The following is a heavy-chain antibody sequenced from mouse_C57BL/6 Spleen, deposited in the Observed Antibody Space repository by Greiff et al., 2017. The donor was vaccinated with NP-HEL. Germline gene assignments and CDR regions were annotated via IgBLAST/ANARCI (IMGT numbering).Heavy chain of an antibody. CDR2: ISSGSSTI. CDR1: GFTFSDYG. V-gene: IGHV5-17*01. J-gene: IGHJ4*01. Sequence: EVKLQESGGGLVKPGGSLKLSCAASGFTFSDYGMHWVRQAPEKGLEWVAYISSGSSTIYYADTVKGRFTISRDNAKNTLFLQMTSLRSEDTAMYYCARPGSSYVYYAMDYWGQGTSVTVSS. D-gene: IGHD1-1*01. CDR3: ARPGSSYVYYAMDY.